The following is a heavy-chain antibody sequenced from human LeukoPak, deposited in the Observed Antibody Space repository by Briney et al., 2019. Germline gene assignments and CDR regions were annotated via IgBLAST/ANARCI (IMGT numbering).Heavy chain of an antibody. J-gene: IGHJ4*02. Sequence: GGSLRLFCAASGFTFSTFAMIWVRQPPGKGLEWVSSIFPSGGEIHYADSVRGRFTISRDNSKRTLSLQMNSLRAEDTAIYYCATYRQVLLPFESWGQGTLVTVCS. CDR1: GFTFSTFA. CDR2: IFPSGGEI. V-gene: IGHV3-23*01. D-gene: IGHD2-8*02. CDR3: ATYRQVLLPFES.